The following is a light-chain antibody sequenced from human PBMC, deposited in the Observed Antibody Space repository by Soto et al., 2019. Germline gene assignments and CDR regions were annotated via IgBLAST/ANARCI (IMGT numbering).Light chain of an antibody. V-gene: IGKV1-33*01. CDR1: QDINKN. CDR3: QHYESLPLT. CDR2: DAS. J-gene: IGKJ5*01. Sequence: DIQITHSPCSLSCSVVDRVALTCQASQDINKNLIWYQQKPGKAPKLLIYDASDLETGVPSRFSGSGSGTGFTFTISSLQPEDFATYYCQHYESLPLTFGQGTRLEIK.